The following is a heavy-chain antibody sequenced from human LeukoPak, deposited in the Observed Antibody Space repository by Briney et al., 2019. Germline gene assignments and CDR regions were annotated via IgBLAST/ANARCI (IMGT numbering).Heavy chain of an antibody. D-gene: IGHD6-13*01. CDR3: AKDYFYRSNWYTIDN. Sequence: GGSLRLSCAASGFSFRNYGMHWVRHTPGKGLEWVAFIRYDGSDRYYADSVKGRFTISRDNSKNTLYLQMNSLRAEDMALYYCAKDYFYRSNWYTIDNWGQGTLVTVSS. CDR2: IRYDGSDR. CDR1: GFSFRNYG. J-gene: IGHJ4*02. V-gene: IGHV3-30*02.